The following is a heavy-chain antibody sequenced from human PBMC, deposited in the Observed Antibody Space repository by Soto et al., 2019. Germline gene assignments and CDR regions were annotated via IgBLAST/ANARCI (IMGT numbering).Heavy chain of an antibody. V-gene: IGHV1-69*13. J-gene: IGHJ4*02. CDR2: IIPVFQTA. D-gene: IGHD3-22*01. CDR3: ARGGSGYTWFNEF. Sequence: SVKVSCKASGGLFSSYPISWVRQVPGQGLEWMGGIIPVFQTAYYTQRFQGRVTITADESTNRAYLELSSLKSEDTAIYDCARGGSGYTWFNEFWGQGTLVTVSS. CDR1: GGLFSSYP.